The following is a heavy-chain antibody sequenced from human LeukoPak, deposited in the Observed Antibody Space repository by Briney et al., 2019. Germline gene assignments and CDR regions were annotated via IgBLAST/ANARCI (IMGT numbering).Heavy chain of an antibody. CDR3: ARGFNNFGSGSQIPFDC. CDR1: GFTFSSYW. CDR2: IKSDGGST. D-gene: IGHD3-10*01. Sequence: GGSLRLSCAASGFTFSSYWMHWVRQAPGKGLVWVSRIKSDGGSTSYADSVKGRFTISRVNAKNTLYLQMNSLRDEDTAVYYCARGFNNFGSGSQIPFDCWGQGILVTVSS. V-gene: IGHV3-74*01. J-gene: IGHJ4*02.